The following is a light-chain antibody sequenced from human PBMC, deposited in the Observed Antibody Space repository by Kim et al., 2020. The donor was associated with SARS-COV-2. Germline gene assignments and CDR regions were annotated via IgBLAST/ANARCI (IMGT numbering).Light chain of an antibody. CDR2: AAS. Sequence: DIQLTQSPSFLSASVGDRVTITCRASQGISSYLAWYQQKPGKAPKLLIYAASTLQSGVPSRFSGSGSGTKFTITISSLQPEDFATDYCQQLNSYPRLTFGGGTKVDIK. CDR1: QGISSY. J-gene: IGKJ4*01. V-gene: IGKV1-9*01. CDR3: QQLNSYPRLT.